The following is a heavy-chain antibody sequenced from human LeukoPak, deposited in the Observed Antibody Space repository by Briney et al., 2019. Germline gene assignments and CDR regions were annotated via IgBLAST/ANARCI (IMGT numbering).Heavy chain of an antibody. J-gene: IGHJ4*02. V-gene: IGHV3-11*04. Sequence: GGSLRLSCAASGFTFSDYYMSWIRQAPGKGLEWVSYISSSGRTVHYADSVKGRFTISRDNAKNSLYLQMNSLRVEDTAVYYCARDLYSGGWFPDFWGQGTLVTVSS. D-gene: IGHD6-19*01. CDR1: GFTFSDYY. CDR3: ARDLYSGGWFPDF. CDR2: ISSSGRTV.